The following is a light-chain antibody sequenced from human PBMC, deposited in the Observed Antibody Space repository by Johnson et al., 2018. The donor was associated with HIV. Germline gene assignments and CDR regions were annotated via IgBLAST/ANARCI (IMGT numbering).Light chain of an antibody. V-gene: IGLV1-51*01. CDR3: GTWDGSLSGYV. CDR1: SSNIGNNY. Sequence: QSVLTQPPSVSAAPGQTVTISCSGSSSNIGNNYVSWYQQLPGTAPKLLIYDNDKRPSGIPDRFSGSKSGTSATLGITGLQTGDEADYYCGTWDGSLSGYVFGTGTKVTVL. J-gene: IGLJ1*01. CDR2: DND.